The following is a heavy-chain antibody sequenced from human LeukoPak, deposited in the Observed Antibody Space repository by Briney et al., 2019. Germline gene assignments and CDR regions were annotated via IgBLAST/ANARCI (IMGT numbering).Heavy chain of an antibody. CDR2: IYRSGST. J-gene: IGHJ5*02. V-gene: IGHV4-4*02. CDR3: ASYGGNSYVDL. D-gene: IGHD4-23*01. Sequence: PSETLSLTWALSAGSISSNNRWCCVRQPPGKGLEWIGEIYRSGSTNYNPSLKSRVTISVDKSKNQFSLKLSSVTAADTAVYYCASYGGNSYVDLWGQGTLVTVSS. CDR1: AGSISSNNR.